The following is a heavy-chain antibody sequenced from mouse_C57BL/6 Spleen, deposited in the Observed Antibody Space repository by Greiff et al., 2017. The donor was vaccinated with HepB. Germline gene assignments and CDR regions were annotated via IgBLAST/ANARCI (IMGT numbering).Heavy chain of an antibody. D-gene: IGHD2-5*01. CDR3: TTDYSTVGEND. CDR2: IDPENGDT. Sequence: EVKVVESGAELVRPGASVKLSCTASGFNIKDDYMHWVKQRPEQGLEWIGWIDPENGDTEYASKFQGKATITADTSSNTAYLQLSSLTSEDTAVYYCTTDYSTVGENDWGQGTTLTVSS. V-gene: IGHV14-4*01. CDR1: GFNIKDDY. J-gene: IGHJ2*01.